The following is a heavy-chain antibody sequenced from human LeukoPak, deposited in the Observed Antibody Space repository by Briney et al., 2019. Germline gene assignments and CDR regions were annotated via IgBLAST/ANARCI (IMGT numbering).Heavy chain of an antibody. D-gene: IGHD2/OR15-2a*01. Sequence: GVSLRLSCAASAFTFRNYAMNWLRQAPGKGLEGVSSTSSSSNYIYYADSVKGRFTISRDNTKNSLYLQMKSLRAEDTAVYYCARGKTSQNIVTRKTYNWFDPWGQGTLVTVSS. CDR1: AFTFRNYA. J-gene: IGHJ5*02. CDR2: TSSSSNYI. V-gene: IGHV3-21*01. CDR3: ARGKTSQNIVTRKTYNWFDP.